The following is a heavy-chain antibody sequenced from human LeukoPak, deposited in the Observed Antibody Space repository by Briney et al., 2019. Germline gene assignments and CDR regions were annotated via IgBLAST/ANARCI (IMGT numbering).Heavy chain of an antibody. J-gene: IGHJ4*02. CDR1: GYTFNIYG. V-gene: IGHV1-18*04. D-gene: IGHD6-19*01. CDR2: ISAYNGDT. CDR3: ARDPSNTSGWYVYFDY. Sequence: ASVKVSCKASGYTFNIYGVSWVRQAPGQGLEWMGWISAYNGDTKYAEKLQGRVTMTTDTSTSTAYMELRSLRPDDTAVYYCARDPSNTSGWYVYFDYWGQGTLVTVSS.